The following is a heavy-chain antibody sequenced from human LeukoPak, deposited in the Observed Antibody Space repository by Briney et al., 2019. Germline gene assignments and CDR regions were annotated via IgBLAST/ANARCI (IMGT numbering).Heavy chain of an antibody. D-gene: IGHD6-6*01. J-gene: IGHJ3*02. Sequence: SETLSLTCAVYGGSFSGYYWSWIRQPPGKGLEWIGEINHSGSTNYNPSLKSRVTISVDTSKNQFSLKLSSVTAADTAVYYCARGSAIHDSSSDAFDIWGQGTMVTVSS. CDR2: INHSGST. CDR3: ARGSAIHDSSSDAFDI. CDR1: GGSFSGYY. V-gene: IGHV4-34*01.